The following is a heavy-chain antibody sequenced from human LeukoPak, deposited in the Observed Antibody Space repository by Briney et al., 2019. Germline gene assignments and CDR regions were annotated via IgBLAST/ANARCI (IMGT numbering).Heavy chain of an antibody. CDR2: IRYDGSNK. V-gene: IGHV3-30*02. CDR3: AKDSYYGSGSYLGFDY. CDR1: GFTFSSYG. J-gene: IGHJ4*02. D-gene: IGHD3-10*01. Sequence: GGSLRLSCAASGFTFSSYGMHWVRQAPGKGLEWVAFIRYDGSNKYYADSVKGRFTISRDNSKNTLYLQMNSLRTEDTAVYYCAKDSYYGSGSYLGFDYWGQGTLVTVSS.